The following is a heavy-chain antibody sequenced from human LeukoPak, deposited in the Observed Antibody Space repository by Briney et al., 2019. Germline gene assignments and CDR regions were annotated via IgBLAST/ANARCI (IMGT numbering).Heavy chain of an antibody. CDR1: GFTVSSNY. Sequence: GGSLRLSCVASGFTVSSNYMSWVRQAPGKGLEWVSLIYSGGTTLYADSVKGRFTISRDNSKNTVSLQMSSLRAEDTAVYHCARGAYDSSAYWAFDTWGQGTMVTVSS. V-gene: IGHV3-53*01. CDR2: IYSGGTT. CDR3: ARGAYDSSAYWAFDT. J-gene: IGHJ3*02. D-gene: IGHD3-22*01.